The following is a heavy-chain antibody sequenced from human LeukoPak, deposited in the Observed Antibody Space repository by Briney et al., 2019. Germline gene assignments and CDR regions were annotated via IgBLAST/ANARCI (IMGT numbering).Heavy chain of an antibody. CDR1: GGSFSGYY. D-gene: IGHD6-19*01. J-gene: IGHJ3*02. V-gene: IGHV4-34*01. Sequence: PSETLSLTCAVYGGSFSGYYWSWIRQPPGKGLEWIGETNHSGSTNYNPSLKSRVTISVDTSKNQFSLKLSSVTAADTAVYYCARGVGSGWYRDAFDIWGQGTMVTVSS. CDR2: TNHSGST. CDR3: ARGVGSGWYRDAFDI.